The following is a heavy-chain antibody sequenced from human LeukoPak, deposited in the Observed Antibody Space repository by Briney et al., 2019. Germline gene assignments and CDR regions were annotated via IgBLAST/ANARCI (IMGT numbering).Heavy chain of an antibody. CDR2: ISANAVST. D-gene: IGHD2-2*01. V-gene: IGHV3-23*01. CDR1: RFTFSSYS. Sequence: RPGGSLRLACADSRFTFSSYSMNWVRQAPRKGLEWVSGISANAVSTYYADSVKGRFTISRDNSKSTLYLHMDRLGTEDTAVYYCASMPSTEIYYFYYMDVWGKGTTVTVSS. J-gene: IGHJ6*03. CDR3: ASMPSTEIYYFYYMDV.